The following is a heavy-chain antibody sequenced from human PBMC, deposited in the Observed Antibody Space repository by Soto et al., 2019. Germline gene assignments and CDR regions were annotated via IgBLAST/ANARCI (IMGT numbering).Heavy chain of an antibody. CDR2: INHSGSA. J-gene: IGHJ4*02. Sequence: QVQLQQSGAGLLKPSETLSLTCDVYGGSFSGYIWTWIRQTPGKGLQWIGQINHSGSANYNPSLKSRFTISVHTSKSQFSLELSSVTAADTAVYYCARGLISGSHYSGGWYYFDSWGQGTQVTVSS. V-gene: IGHV4-34*01. CDR3: ARGLISGSHYSGGWYYFDS. D-gene: IGHD1-26*01. CDR1: GGSFSGYI.